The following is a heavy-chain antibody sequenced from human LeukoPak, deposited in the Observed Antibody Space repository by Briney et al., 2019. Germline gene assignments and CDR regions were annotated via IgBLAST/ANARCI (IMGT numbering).Heavy chain of an antibody. Sequence: GGSLRLSCAASGFTFSSYAMHWVRQAPGKGLEWVAVISYDGSNKYYADSVKGRFTISRDNSKNTLYLQMNSLRAEDTAVYYCARARGPTYMRQQLVFDYWGQGTLVTVSS. CDR3: ARARGPTYMRQQLVFDY. CDR2: ISYDGSNK. CDR1: GFTFSSYA. V-gene: IGHV3-30-3*01. D-gene: IGHD6-13*01. J-gene: IGHJ4*02.